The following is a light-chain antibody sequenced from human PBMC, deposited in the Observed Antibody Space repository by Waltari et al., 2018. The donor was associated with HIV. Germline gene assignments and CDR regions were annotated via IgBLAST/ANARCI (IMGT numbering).Light chain of an antibody. CDR1: SSNIGAGYD. Sequence: QSVLPQPPSVSGAPGQRVTISCTRSSSNIGAGYDVPWYQQLPGTAPKLLIYANINRPSGVPDRFSGSKSGSSASLAITGLQAEDEAHYYCQSFDSSLTTSGVIFGGGTKLTVL. CDR2: ANI. V-gene: IGLV1-40*01. J-gene: IGLJ2*01. CDR3: QSFDSSLTTSGVI.